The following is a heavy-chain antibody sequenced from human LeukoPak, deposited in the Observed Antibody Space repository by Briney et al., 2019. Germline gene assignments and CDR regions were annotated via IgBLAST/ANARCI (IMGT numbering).Heavy chain of an antibody. Sequence: PSETLSLTRTGSGGSISSSSSYWGWIRQPAGEGLEWFGTIFYSGSTYYHPSLRSRVTMSVDTSKNQFSLRLSSVTAADTAVYYCARQGYISGQGFRNNWFDPWGQGSLVTVSS. J-gene: IGHJ5*02. D-gene: IGHD6-19*01. CDR2: IFYSGST. CDR3: ARQGYISGQGFRNNWFDP. V-gene: IGHV4-39*01. CDR1: GGSISSSSSY.